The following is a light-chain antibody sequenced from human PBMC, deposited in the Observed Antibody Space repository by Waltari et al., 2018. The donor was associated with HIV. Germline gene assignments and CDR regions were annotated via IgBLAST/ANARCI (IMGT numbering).Light chain of an antibody. Sequence: QSALTQPASVSGSPGQSITISCTGTSRDVGAYSYVFWYQQYPGEAPKVIIYEDSHRPSGVSDRFSGSKSGNTASLTISGLQAEDEADYYCSSYTTSNSYVFGTGTKVTVL. CDR3: SSYTTSNSYV. CDR2: EDS. J-gene: IGLJ1*01. V-gene: IGLV2-14*03. CDR1: SRDVGAYSY.